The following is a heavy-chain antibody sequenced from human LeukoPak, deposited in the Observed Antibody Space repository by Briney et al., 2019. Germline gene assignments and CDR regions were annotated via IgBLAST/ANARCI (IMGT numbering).Heavy chain of an antibody. CDR3: ARFLGDLVRAYAFDI. D-gene: IGHD6-6*01. V-gene: IGHV5-51*01. Sequence: GESLKISCKGSGYSFTTSWIGWVRQMPGKGLEWMGIINFDDSDTRYSPSFEGQVTMSADKSINTAYLQWSSLRASDTAMYYCARFLGDLVRAYAFDIWGQGTMVSVSS. J-gene: IGHJ3*02. CDR1: GYSFTTSW. CDR2: INFDDSDT.